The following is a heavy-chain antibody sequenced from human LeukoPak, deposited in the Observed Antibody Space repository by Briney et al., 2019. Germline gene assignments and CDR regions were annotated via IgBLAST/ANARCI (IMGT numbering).Heavy chain of an antibody. D-gene: IGHD6-13*01. CDR1: GGXISSYY. J-gene: IGHJ4*02. CDR2: IYYSGDA. CDR3: AGVKQLVDGYYFVY. V-gene: IGHV4-59*01. Sequence: PETLSLTCTVSGGXISSYYSSWIRQPPGKGREWIGHIYYSGDATYTPPTKSRVNISIHTSKNRIYRKLSSVTCAHSAVFYCAGVKQLVDGYYFVYWGEGGLVTHCS.